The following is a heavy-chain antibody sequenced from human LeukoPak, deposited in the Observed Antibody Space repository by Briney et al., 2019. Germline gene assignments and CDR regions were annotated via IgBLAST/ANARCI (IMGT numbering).Heavy chain of an antibody. CDR3: AKDIAARPRWFDP. Sequence: PGGSLRLSCAASGFTFNSYAMTWVRQAPGRGLEWVSSISGSGGITHYADSVKGRFTISRDNSKNTLYLEMNGLRTEDTAVYFCAKDIAARPRWFDPWGQGTLVAVSS. D-gene: IGHD6-6*01. CDR2: ISGSGGIT. CDR1: GFTFNSYA. J-gene: IGHJ5*02. V-gene: IGHV3-23*01.